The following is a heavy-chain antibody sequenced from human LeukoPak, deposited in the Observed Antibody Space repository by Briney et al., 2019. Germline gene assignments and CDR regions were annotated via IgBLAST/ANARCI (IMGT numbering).Heavy chain of an antibody. V-gene: IGHV4-38-2*02. CDR2: IYHSGST. CDR3: ARGKISLNCSGGSCYSHYYYYMDV. J-gene: IGHJ6*03. Sequence: SETLSLTCTVSGYSISSGYYWGWIRQPPGKGLEWIGSIYHSGSTYYSPSLKSRVTISVDTSKNQFSLKLSSVTAADTAVYYCARGKISLNCSGGSCYSHYYYYMDVWGKGTTVTVSS. D-gene: IGHD2-15*01. CDR1: GYSISSGYY.